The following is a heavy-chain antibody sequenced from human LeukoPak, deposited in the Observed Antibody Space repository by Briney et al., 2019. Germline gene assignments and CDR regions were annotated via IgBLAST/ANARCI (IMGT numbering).Heavy chain of an antibody. CDR3: ARDDPVGIVVVPAGRAFDI. CDR2: IYTSGST. V-gene: IGHV4-4*07. Sequence: SETLSLTCTVSGGSISSYYWSWIRQPAGKGLEWIGRIYTSGSTNYNPSLKSRVTMSVDTSKNQFSLKLSSVTAADTAVYYCARDDPVGIVVVPAGRAFDIWGQGTMVTVSS. D-gene: IGHD2-2*01. CDR1: GGSISSYY. J-gene: IGHJ3*02.